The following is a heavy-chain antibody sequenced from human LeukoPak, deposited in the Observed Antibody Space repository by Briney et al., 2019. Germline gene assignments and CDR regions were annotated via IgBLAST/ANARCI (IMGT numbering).Heavy chain of an antibody. D-gene: IGHD1-26*01. CDR3: ARGLVGTTGEQNWFDP. V-gene: IGHV4-4*07. CDR1: AGSISNYY. CDR2: IYTSGST. Sequence: PSETLSLTCTVSAGSISNYYWSWIRQPAGKGLEWIGRIYTSGSTNYNPSLKSRVTISVDKSNNQSSLKLSSVTAADTAVYYCARGLVGTTGEQNWFDPWGQGTLVTVSS. J-gene: IGHJ5*02.